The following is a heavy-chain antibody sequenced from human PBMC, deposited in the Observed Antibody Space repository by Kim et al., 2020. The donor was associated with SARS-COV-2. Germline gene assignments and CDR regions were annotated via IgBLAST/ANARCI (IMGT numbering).Heavy chain of an antibody. J-gene: IGHJ4*02. Sequence: TLSLTCTVSGGSISSGGYYWSWIRQHPGKGLEWIGYIYYSGSTYYNPSLKSRVTISVDTSKNQFSLKLSSVTAADTAVYYCARGRYCSGGSCYWDYWGQGTLVTVSS. CDR1: GGSISSGGYY. CDR2: IYYSGST. D-gene: IGHD2-15*01. CDR3: ARGRYCSGGSCYWDY. V-gene: IGHV4-31*03.